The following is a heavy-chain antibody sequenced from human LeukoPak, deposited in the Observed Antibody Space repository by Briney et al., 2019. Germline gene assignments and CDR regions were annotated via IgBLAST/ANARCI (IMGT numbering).Heavy chain of an antibody. CDR2: ISSNGGST. CDR1: GFTFSSYA. D-gene: IGHD2-21*01. J-gene: IGHJ3*02. CDR3: ARDLEGAGHIGDAAFDI. Sequence: GGSLRLSCAASGFTFSSYAMHWVRQAPGKGLEYVSAISSNGGSTYYANSVKGRFTISRDNSKNTLYLQMGSLRAEDMAVYYCARDLEGAGHIGDAAFDIWGQGTMVAVSS. V-gene: IGHV3-64*01.